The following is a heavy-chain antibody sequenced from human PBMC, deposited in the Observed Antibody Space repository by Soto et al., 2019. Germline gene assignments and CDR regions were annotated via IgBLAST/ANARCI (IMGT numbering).Heavy chain of an antibody. CDR3: AKNYYFDY. CDR1: GFIFTSYA. J-gene: IGHJ4*02. V-gene: IGHV3-23*01. Sequence: EVQLLESGGYLVQPGGSLRLTCAASGFIFTSYAMSWVRQVPGKGLEWVSSINVDDSTYYTESVRGRFTVSRDNSKNTLYLQMNSLRAEDTALYYCAKNYYFDYWGRGTLVTVSS. CDR2: INVDDST.